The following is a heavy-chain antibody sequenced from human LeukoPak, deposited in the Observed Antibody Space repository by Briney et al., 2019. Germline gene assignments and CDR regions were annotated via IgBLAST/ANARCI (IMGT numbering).Heavy chain of an antibody. Sequence: GGSLRLSCAASGFAFSTYAMCWVRQAPGKGLEWVAVIWYDGSNKYYADSVKGRFTISRDNSKNTLYLQMNSLRAEDTAVYYCARGDSSGYSYFDYWGQGTLVTVSS. CDR1: GFAFSTYA. J-gene: IGHJ4*02. V-gene: IGHV3-33*08. D-gene: IGHD3-22*01. CDR3: ARGDSSGYSYFDY. CDR2: IWYDGSNK.